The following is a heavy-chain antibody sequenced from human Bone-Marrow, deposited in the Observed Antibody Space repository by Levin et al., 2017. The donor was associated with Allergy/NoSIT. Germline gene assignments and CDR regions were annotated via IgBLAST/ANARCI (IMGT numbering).Heavy chain of an antibody. J-gene: IGHJ6*02. CDR1: GYTFTSYD. D-gene: IGHD3-3*01. CDR2: MNPNSGNT. Sequence: GESLKISCKASGYTFTSYDINWVRQATGQGLEWMGWMNPNSGNTGYAQKFQGRVTMTRNTSISTAYMELSSLRSEDTAVYYCARVSMTICGGARARRRAYSRDVWGEGTTVNVS. V-gene: IGHV1-8*01. CDR3: ARVSMTICGGARARRRAYSRDV.